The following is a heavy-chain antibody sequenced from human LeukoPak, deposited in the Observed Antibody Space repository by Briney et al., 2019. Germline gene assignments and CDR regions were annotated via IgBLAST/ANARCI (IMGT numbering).Heavy chain of an antibody. CDR1: GFTFSTYA. D-gene: IGHD3-22*01. CDR2: ISGSGVGT. Sequence: PGGSLRLSCAASGFTFSTYAMSWVRQAPGKGLEWVSAISGSGVGTYYADSVKGRVTISRDNSKNTLFLQMSSLRAEDTAVYYCATDPSNYYDSSGYYYVYYFDYWGQGILVTVSS. CDR3: ATDPSNYYDSSGYYYVYYFDY. V-gene: IGHV3-23*01. J-gene: IGHJ4*02.